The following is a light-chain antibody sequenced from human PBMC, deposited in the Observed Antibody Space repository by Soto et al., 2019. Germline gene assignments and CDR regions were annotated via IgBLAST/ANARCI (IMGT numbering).Light chain of an antibody. Sequence: DIQMTQSPSSLSASVGDRVTITCRASQSISSYLNWYQQKPGKAPQLLIYSASNLHSGVPSRFSGSGSGTEFTLTVSSLQPEDFATYHCQQHNSYPYTFGQGTKVDIK. J-gene: IGKJ2*01. CDR2: SAS. CDR3: QQHNSYPYT. CDR1: QSISSY. V-gene: IGKV1-17*01.